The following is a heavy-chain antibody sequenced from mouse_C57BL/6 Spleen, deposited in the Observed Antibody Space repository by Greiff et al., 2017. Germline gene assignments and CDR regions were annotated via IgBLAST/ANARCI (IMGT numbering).Heavy chain of an antibody. J-gene: IGHJ2*01. V-gene: IGHV5-17*01. CDR1: GFTFSDYG. CDR2: ISSGSSTI. Sequence: EVQRVESGGGLVKPGGSLKLSCAASGFTFSDYGMHWVRQAPEKGLEWVAYISSGSSTIYYADTVKGRFTISRDNAKNTLFLQMTSLRSEDTAMYYCARGGAYGSSHFDYWGQGTTLTVSS. CDR3: ARGGAYGSSHFDY. D-gene: IGHD1-1*01.